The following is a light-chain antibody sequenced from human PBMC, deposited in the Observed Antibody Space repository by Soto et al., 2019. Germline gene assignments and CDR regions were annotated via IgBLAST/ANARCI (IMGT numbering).Light chain of an antibody. Sequence: EIVMTQSPDTLSVSPGEGATLSCRVSQSIRSNLAWYQQRPGQAPRLLMYGASTRADGIPARFTGSGSGTEFTLTTSSLQSEDFAAYYCQQYHIWPPWTSGQGTKVDI. J-gene: IGKJ1*01. CDR3: QQYHIWPPWT. V-gene: IGKV3-15*01. CDR2: GAS. CDR1: QSIRSN.